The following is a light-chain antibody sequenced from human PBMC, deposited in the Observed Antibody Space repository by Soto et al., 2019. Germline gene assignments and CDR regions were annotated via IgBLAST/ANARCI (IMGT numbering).Light chain of an antibody. CDR1: QSVSSNY. V-gene: IGKV3-20*01. J-gene: IGKJ1*01. Sequence: EIVLTQSPGTLSLSPGERATLSCRASQSVSSNYLAWYQQKPGQAPRLLIYGASSRATGIPDRFSGSGSGKDFTLTIRRLEPEDFAVYYCQQYDSSPWTFGQGTKVEIK. CDR2: GAS. CDR3: QQYDSSPWT.